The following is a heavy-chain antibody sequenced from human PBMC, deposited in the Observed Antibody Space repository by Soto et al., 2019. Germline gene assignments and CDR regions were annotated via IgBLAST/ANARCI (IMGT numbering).Heavy chain of an antibody. J-gene: IGHJ4*02. Sequence: PSETLSLTCNVFDGSVNSGNYYWTWIRQPPGKGLEWIGYIHSSGSTLYNPSLKSRAIISVDTSMNHISLRLRSVTTAETAMYYCARDTLALFDSWGQGTLVTVSS. CDR3: ARDTLALFDS. CDR1: DGSVNSGNYY. CDR2: IHSSGST. D-gene: IGHD5-12*01. V-gene: IGHV4-61*03.